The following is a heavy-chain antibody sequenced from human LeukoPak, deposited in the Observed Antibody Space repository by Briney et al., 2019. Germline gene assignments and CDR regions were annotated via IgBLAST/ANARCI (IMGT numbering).Heavy chain of an antibody. CDR3: AKQMTGGRKFEY. J-gene: IGHJ4*02. CDR2: ISASGGP. V-gene: IGHV3-23*01. CDR1: GFTFSSPA. D-gene: IGHD5-24*01. Sequence: PGGSLRLSCAASGFTFSSPAMSWVRQAPGKGLEWVSEISASGGPHYPDSVKGRFTISRDNSKNMLYLQMDSLRADDTAVYYCAKQMTGGRKFEYWGQGTLVTVSS.